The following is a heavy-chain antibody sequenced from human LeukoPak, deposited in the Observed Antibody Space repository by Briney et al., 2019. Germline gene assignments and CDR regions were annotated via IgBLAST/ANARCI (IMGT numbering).Heavy chain of an antibody. Sequence: HAGGSLRLSCAASGFTFSSYSMNWVRQAPGKGLEWVSYISSLSGTINYADSVKGRFIISRDNAKNSMFLQMNSLRAEDTAVYYCVRDQGGAVSYWGQGTLVTVSS. V-gene: IGHV3-48*01. CDR3: VRDQGGAVSY. CDR2: ISSLSGTI. D-gene: IGHD3-16*01. J-gene: IGHJ4*02. CDR1: GFTFSSYS.